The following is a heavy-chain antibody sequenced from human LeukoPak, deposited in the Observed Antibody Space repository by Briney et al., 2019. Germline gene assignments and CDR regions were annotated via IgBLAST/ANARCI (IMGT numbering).Heavy chain of an antibody. CDR2: ISGSGGGT. J-gene: IGHJ4*02. V-gene: IGHV3-23*01. Sequence: GGSLRLSCAASGFTFSTYDMSWVRKAQGKGLEWVSTISGSGGGTYSADSVKGRLTISRENSKNTLYLQMKSLRAEDAAVYYCASPPPHSSGYYSMYYFDYWGQGTRVTVSS. D-gene: IGHD3-22*01. CDR3: ASPPPHSSGYYSMYYFDY. CDR1: GFTFSTYD.